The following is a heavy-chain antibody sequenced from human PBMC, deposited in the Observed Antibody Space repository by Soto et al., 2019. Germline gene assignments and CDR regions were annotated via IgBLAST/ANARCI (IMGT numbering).Heavy chain of an antibody. D-gene: IGHD2-2*01. V-gene: IGHV1-18*01. CDR1: GYTFTSYG. Sequence: ASVKVSCKASGYTFTSYGISWVRQAPGQGLEWMGWISAYNGNTNYAQKLQGRVTMTTDTSTSTAYMELRSLRSDDTAVYYCARSCSSTSCYIYYGMDVWGQGTTVTVSS. CDR2: ISAYNGNT. J-gene: IGHJ6*02. CDR3: ARSCSSTSCYIYYGMDV.